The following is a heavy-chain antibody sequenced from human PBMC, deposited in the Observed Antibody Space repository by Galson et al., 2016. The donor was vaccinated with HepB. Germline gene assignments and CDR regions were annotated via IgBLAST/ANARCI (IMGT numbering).Heavy chain of an antibody. D-gene: IGHD3-10*01. CDR3: ARAVMLGRGMDV. CDR2: TFYRSTWEN. J-gene: IGHJ6*02. CDR1: GDSVYNNGAA. Sequence: CAISGDSVYNNGAAWVWIRQSPSRGLEWLGRTFYRSTWENHYAGSVKDRITISPDTSRNQFYLHLNSVTPEDTAVSYCARAVMLGRGMDVWGQGTTVTVSS. V-gene: IGHV6-1*01.